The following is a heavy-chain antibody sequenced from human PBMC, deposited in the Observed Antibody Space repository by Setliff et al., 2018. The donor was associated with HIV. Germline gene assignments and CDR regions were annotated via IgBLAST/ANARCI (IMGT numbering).Heavy chain of an antibody. V-gene: IGHV4-4*07. D-gene: IGHD2-15*01. CDR2: IYASGT. CDR3: AREGLWNCRGGTCNDGLDI. Sequence: SETLSLTCTVSGGSIGTYYWNWIRLPAGKGLEWIGRIYASGTNYNHSLKGRVTMSLDTSKRQFSLKLTSVTAADTAVYYCAREGLWNCRGGTCNDGLDIWGQGTKVTVSS. CDR1: GGSIGTYY. J-gene: IGHJ3*02.